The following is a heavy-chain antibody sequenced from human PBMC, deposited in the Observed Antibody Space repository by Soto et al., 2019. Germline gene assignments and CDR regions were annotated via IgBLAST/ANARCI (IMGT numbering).Heavy chain of an antibody. D-gene: IGHD2-2*01. CDR2: IYYSGST. CDR3: ARGSYQLLQNWFDP. CDR1: GGSISSGDYY. J-gene: IGHJ5*02. V-gene: IGHV4-30-4*01. Sequence: SETLSLTCTVSGGSISSGDYYWSWIRQPPGKGLEWIGYIYYSGSTYYNPSLKSRVTISVDTFKNQFSLKLSSVTAADTAVYYCARGSYQLLQNWFDPWGQGTLVTVSS.